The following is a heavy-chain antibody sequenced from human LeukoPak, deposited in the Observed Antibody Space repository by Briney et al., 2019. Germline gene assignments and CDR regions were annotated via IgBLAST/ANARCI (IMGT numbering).Heavy chain of an antibody. Sequence: ASVKVSCKASGYTFTSYYMHWVRQAPGQGLECMGIINPSGGSTSYAQKFQGRVTMTRDMSTSTVYMELSSLRSEDTAVYYCAREGNYYDSSGYYPDDAFDIWGQGTMVTVSS. J-gene: IGHJ3*02. CDR3: AREGNYYDSSGYYPDDAFDI. CDR2: INPSGGST. D-gene: IGHD3-22*01. CDR1: GYTFTSYY. V-gene: IGHV1-46*01.